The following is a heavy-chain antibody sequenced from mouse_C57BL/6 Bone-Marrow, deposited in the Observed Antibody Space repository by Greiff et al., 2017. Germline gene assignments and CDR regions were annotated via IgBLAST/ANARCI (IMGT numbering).Heavy chain of an antibody. CDR2: IWSGGST. Sequence: VQLQQSGPGLVQPSQSLSITCTVSGFSLTSYGVHWVRQSPGKGLEWLGVIWSGGSTDYNAAFISRLSISKDNSKSKVFFKMNSLQADDAAVYYCARTPYVGFAYWGQGTLVTVSA. J-gene: IGHJ3*01. V-gene: IGHV2-2*01. CDR3: ARTPYVGFAY. CDR1: GFSLTSYG.